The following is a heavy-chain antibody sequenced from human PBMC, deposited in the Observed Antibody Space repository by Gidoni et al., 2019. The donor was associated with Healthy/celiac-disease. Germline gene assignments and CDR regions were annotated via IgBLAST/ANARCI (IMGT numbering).Heavy chain of an antibody. CDR3: ARPGRGYSYGYFDY. Sequence: QLQLQESGPGLVKPSETLSLTCTVSGGSISSSSYYWGWIRQPPGKGLEWIGSIYYSGSTYYNPSLKSRVTISVDTSKNQFSLKLSSVTAADTAVYYCARPGRGYSYGYFDYWGQGTLVTVSS. CDR2: IYYSGST. J-gene: IGHJ4*02. CDR1: GGSISSSSYY. V-gene: IGHV4-39*01. D-gene: IGHD5-18*01.